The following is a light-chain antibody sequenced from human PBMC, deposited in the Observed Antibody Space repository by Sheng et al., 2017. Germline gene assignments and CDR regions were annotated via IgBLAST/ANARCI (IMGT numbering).Light chain of an antibody. CDR3: QQYYSYPLT. J-gene: IGKJ4*01. V-gene: IGKV1-16*01. CDR2: AAS. CDR1: QGIGNY. Sequence: DIQMTQSPSSLPASVGDRVTITCRASQGIGNYLNWYQHKQGKAPKLLIYAASTLQSGVPSRFSGSGSGTDFTLTISCLQSEDFATYYCQQYYSYPLTFGGGTKVEIK.